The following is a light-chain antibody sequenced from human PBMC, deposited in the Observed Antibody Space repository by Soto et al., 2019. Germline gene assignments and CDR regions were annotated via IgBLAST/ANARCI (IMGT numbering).Light chain of an antibody. CDR1: QGISTY. Sequence: DLQLTQSPSFLSASVGDRVTITCRASQGISTYLAWYQQKPGKAPKLLIYAASTLQSGVPSRFSGSGSGTDFALTISSLQPEDFATSYCHQVNHYPRTFGQGTKLEI. CDR2: AAS. V-gene: IGKV1-9*01. J-gene: IGKJ2*01. CDR3: HQVNHYPRT.